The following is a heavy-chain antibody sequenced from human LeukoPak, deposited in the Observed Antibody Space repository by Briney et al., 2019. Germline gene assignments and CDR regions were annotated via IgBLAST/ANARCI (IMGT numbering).Heavy chain of an antibody. D-gene: IGHD2/OR15-2a*01. J-gene: IGHJ4*02. CDR1: GFTFSSFA. Sequence: GGSLRLSCSASGFTFSSFAMHWVRQAPGKGLEYVAAISRNGGSTCYADSVKGRFTISRDNSKSTLYLQMSSLRAEDTAAYLCVKDLRSDFMGVLSRYLSYWGQGTLVTVSS. V-gene: IGHV3-64D*09. CDR2: ISRNGGST. CDR3: VKDLRSDFMGVLSRYLSY.